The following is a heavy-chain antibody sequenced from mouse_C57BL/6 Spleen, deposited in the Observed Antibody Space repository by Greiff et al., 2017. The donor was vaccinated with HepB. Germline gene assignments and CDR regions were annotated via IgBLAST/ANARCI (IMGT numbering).Heavy chain of an antibody. J-gene: IGHJ3*01. D-gene: IGHD1-1*01. V-gene: IGHV14-4*01. CDR1: GFNIKDDY. CDR3: TTGYYGSSGFAY. Sequence: VQLQHSGAELVRPGASVKLSCTASGFNIKDDYMHWVKQRPEQGLEWIGWIDPENGDTEYASKFQGKATITADTSSNTAYLQLSSLTSEDTAVYYCTTGYYGSSGFAYWGQGTLVTVSA. CDR2: IDPENGDT.